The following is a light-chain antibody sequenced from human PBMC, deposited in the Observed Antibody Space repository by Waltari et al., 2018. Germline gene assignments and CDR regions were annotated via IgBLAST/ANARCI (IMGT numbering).Light chain of an antibody. V-gene: IGKV1-8*01. CDR1: QDIASF. Sequence: AIRMTQSPSSFSASTGDRVTITCRASQDIASFLAWYQQKPGKAPNLLIYAASTLQSGVPSRFSGSGSGTDFTLTISWLQSEDFATYYCHQYYNYPFTFGPGTKVDIK. CDR3: HQYYNYPFT. J-gene: IGKJ3*01. CDR2: AAS.